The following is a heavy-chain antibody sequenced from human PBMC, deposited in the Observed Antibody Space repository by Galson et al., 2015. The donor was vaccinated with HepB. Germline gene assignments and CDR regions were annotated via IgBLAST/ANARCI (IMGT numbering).Heavy chain of an antibody. CDR2: IYYSGST. CDR3: ARLTPYSGPPAGWFDP. CDR1: GGSISSSRYY. Sequence: ATLSLTCTVSGGSISSSRYYWGWIRQPPGKGLEWIGSIYYSGSTYYNPSLKSRVTISVDTSKNQFSLKLSSVTAADTAVYYCARLTPYSGPPAGWFDPWGQGTLVTVSS. J-gene: IGHJ5*02. D-gene: IGHD1-26*01. V-gene: IGHV4-39*01.